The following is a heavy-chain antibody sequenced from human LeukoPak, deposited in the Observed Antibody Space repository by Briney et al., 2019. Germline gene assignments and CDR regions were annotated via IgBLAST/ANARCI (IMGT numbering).Heavy chain of an antibody. V-gene: IGHV4-59*12. CDR1: GHSLRCYH. CDR3: ARGKTRTSIAPLRSRLEYYFDY. Sequence: SETLPLSCSVYGHSLRCYHWSWIRQPTRKGLEWIGYIHYTGSPNKNPSLQSRVTISVDTSKNQFSLRLSSVTAADTAVYYCARGKTRTSIAPLRSRLEYYFDYWGQGTLVTVSS. J-gene: IGHJ4*02. D-gene: IGHD6-6*01. CDR2: IHYTGSP.